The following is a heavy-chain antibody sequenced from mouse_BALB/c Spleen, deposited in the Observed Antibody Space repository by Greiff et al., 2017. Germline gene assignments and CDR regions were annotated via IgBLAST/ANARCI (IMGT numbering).Heavy chain of an antibody. D-gene: IGHD1-1*01. V-gene: IGHV5-17*02. CDR3: ARRITKGGFAY. CDR1: GFTFSSFG. Sequence: EVKLMESGGGLVQPGGSRKLSCAASGFTFSSFGMHWVRQAPEKGLEWVAYISSGSSTIYYADTVKGRFTISRDNPKNTLFLQMTSLRSEDTAMYYCARRITKGGFAYWGQGTLVTVSA. CDR2: ISSGSSTI. J-gene: IGHJ3*01.